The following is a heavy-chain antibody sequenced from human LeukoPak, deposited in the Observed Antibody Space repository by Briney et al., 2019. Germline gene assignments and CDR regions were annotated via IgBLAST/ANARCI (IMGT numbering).Heavy chain of an antibody. Sequence: SQTLSLTCAISGDSVSSNSASWNWIRQSPSRGLEWLGRTYYRSKWYNDFAVSVKSRITINADTSKNQFSLQLNSVTPEDTAVYYCARDRGFSYATWFDPWGQRSLVTVSS. D-gene: IGHD5-18*01. CDR1: GDSVSSNSAS. J-gene: IGHJ5*02. CDR2: TYYRSKWYN. CDR3: ARDRGFSYATWFDP. V-gene: IGHV6-1*01.